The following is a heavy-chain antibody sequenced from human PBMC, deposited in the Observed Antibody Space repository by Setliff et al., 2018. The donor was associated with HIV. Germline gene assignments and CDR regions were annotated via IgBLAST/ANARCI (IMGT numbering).Heavy chain of an antibody. CDR3: ARGVPYGLSEY. J-gene: IGHJ4*02. D-gene: IGHD3-10*01. V-gene: IGHV1-69*11. CDR1: GHTPRHYG. Sequence: SVKVSCKASGHTPRHYGINWIRQAPGQGLEWVGSLIPVLGEPHYAPRFQGRVTITADDSTNTAYLELSNLRFDDTATYYCARGVPYGLSEYWGTGSLVTVSS. CDR2: LIPVLGEP.